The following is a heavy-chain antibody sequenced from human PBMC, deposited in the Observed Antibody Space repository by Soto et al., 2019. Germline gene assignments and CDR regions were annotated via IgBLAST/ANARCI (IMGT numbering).Heavy chain of an antibody. CDR2: VYYGGAIFYSGNI. J-gene: IGHJ4*02. V-gene: IGHV4-39*07. D-gene: IGHD1-1*01. Sequence: SETLSLTCTVSGDSISSSNSHWGWTRQPPGKGLEYIGSVYYGGAIFYSGNIYYNPSLKSRVTISVDTSKNQFSLRLSSVTAADTAVYYCARATGTLRSRNCDYWGQGSLVTVSS. CDR1: GDSISSSNSH. CDR3: ARATGTLRSRNCDY.